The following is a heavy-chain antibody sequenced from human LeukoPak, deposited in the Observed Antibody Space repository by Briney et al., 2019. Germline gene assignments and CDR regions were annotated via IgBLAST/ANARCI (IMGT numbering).Heavy chain of an antibody. CDR3: AKERGYSDYYGMGV. Sequence: PGRSLRLSCAASGFTFDDYAMHWVRQAPGKGLEWVAGISWNSGSTGYADSVKGRFTISRDNAKNSLYLQMNSLRAEDTALYYCAKERGYSDYYGMGVWGQGTTVTVCS. V-gene: IGHV3-9*01. D-gene: IGHD2-21*01. CDR1: GFTFDDYA. CDR2: ISWNSGST. J-gene: IGHJ6*01.